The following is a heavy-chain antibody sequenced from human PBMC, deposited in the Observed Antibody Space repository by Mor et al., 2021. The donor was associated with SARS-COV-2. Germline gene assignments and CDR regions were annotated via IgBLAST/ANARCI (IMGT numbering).Heavy chain of an antibody. D-gene: IGHD6-13*01. CDR3: ARDRMLEAAYFDF. V-gene: IGHV1-69*04. Sequence: KFQGRVTITADKSTSTAYMELSSLRSEDTAVYYCARDRMLEAAYFDFWGQGTLVTVSS. J-gene: IGHJ4*02.